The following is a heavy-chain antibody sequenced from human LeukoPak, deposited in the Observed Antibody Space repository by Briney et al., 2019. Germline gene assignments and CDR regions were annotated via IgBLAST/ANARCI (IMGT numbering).Heavy chain of an antibody. D-gene: IGHD3-22*01. J-gene: IGHJ4*02. V-gene: IGHV3-30*02. Sequence: GGSLRLSCAASGFNFNNYDMHWVRPAPGKGLEWMAFIRYDGSNKYYADSVKGRFTISRDNSRNTLFLQMSSLGVEDTAVYFCAKDQLTYYFDSSGYYPLAYWGQGTLVTVSS. CDR3: AKDQLTYYFDSSGYYPLAY. CDR1: GFNFNNYD. CDR2: IRYDGSNK.